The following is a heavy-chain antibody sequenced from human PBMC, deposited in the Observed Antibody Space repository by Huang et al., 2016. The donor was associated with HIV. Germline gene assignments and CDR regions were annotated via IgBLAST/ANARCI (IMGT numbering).Heavy chain of an antibody. CDR2: MQQSGET. CDR1: GVSTRTYF. CDR3: AREDRNAFDI. V-gene: IGHV4-4*07. J-gene: IGHJ3*02. Sequence: QVHLQESGPGLVKPSETLSLISTVSGVSTRTYFWSWLRQPAGKGPECIARMQQSGETKSNPSIRSRVTMSVDTSKNQLSLRLTSVTAADTAVYYCAREDRNAFDIWGQGIMVIVSS.